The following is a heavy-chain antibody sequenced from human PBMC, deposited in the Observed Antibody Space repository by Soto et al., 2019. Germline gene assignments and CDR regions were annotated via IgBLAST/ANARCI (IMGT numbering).Heavy chain of an antibody. D-gene: IGHD1-1*01. CDR3: ARGDTYNSYWNFDL. J-gene: IGHJ2*01. Sequence: GESLKISCKGSEYSFSSHWIAWVRQMPGKGLEWMGTIYPGDSNTGYSPSFEGRVSMSADESISTAHLQWGSLQASDTAIYYCARGDTYNSYWNFDLWGRGTLITGSS. CDR1: EYSFSSHW. CDR2: IYPGDSNT. V-gene: IGHV5-51*01.